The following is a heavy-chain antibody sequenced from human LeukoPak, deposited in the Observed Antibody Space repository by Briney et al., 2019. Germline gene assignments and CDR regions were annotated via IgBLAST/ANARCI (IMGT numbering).Heavy chain of an antibody. CDR2: INPNSGGT. V-gene: IGHV1-2*02. J-gene: IGHJ4*02. D-gene: IGHD6-6*01. CDR1: GYTFTGYY. Sequence: ASVKVSCKASGYTFTGYYMHWVRQVPGQGLEWMGWINPNSGGTNYAQKFQGRVTMTRDTSISTAYMELSRLRSEDTAVYYCARVRAAPPIVGFWDYWGQGTLVTVSS. CDR3: ARVRAAPPIVGFWDY.